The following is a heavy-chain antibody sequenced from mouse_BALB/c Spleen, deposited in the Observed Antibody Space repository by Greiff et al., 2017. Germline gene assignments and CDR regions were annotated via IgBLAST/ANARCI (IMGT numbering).Heavy chain of an antibody. Sequence: QVQLQQSGPELVKPGASVRISCKASGYTFTSYYIHWVKQRPGQGLEWIGWIYPGNVNTKYNEKFRGKATLTADKSSSTAYMQLSSLTSEDSAVYFCARYNYLPYFDVWGAGTTVTVSS. CDR3: ARYNYLPYFDV. CDR1: GYTFTSYY. CDR2: IYPGNVNT. D-gene: IGHD2-4*01. V-gene: IGHV1S56*01. J-gene: IGHJ1*01.